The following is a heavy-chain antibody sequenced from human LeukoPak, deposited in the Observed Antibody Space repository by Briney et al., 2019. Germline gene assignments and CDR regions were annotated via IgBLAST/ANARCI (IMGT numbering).Heavy chain of an antibody. D-gene: IGHD6-13*01. V-gene: IGHV4-59*12. Sequence: SETLSLTCTVSGGSLSSYYWSWIRQPPGKGLEWIGYIYYSGSTNYNPSLKSRVTISVDTSRNQFSLKLSSVTAADTAVYYCARGSPIAAAGFVYWGQGTLVTVSS. J-gene: IGHJ4*02. CDR3: ARGSPIAAAGFVY. CDR2: IYYSGST. CDR1: GGSLSSYY.